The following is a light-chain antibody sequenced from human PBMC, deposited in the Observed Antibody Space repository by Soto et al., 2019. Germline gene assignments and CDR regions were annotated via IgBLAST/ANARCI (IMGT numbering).Light chain of an antibody. CDR1: PISSN. Sequence: VVTQSPASLSVSPGDRVTISCRAGPISSNLAWHQQRPGQAPGLLIYGASVRATGVPARFSGSGSGTEFTLTINSLQSEDYAVYFCQQYNNWPYTFGQGTKVDI. J-gene: IGKJ2*01. V-gene: IGKV3-15*01. CDR2: GAS. CDR3: QQYNNWPYT.